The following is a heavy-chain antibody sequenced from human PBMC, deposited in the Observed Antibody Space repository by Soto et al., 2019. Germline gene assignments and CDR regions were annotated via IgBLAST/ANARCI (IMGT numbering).Heavy chain of an antibody. CDR3: ARDPPRRYNSGQGLDY. CDR2: INAANGDT. J-gene: IGHJ4*02. Sequence: PSVKVSCKASGYIFTSYGIHWVRQAPGQRLEWMGWINAANGDTKYSPKFQGRVTITRDTSASTAYMELSSLRSDDTAVYYCARDPPRRYNSGQGLDYWGQGTLVTVSS. V-gene: IGHV1-3*01. D-gene: IGHD5-18*01. CDR1: GYIFTSYG.